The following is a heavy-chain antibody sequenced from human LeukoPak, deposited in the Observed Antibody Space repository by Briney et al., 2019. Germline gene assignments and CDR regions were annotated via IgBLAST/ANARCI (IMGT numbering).Heavy chain of an antibody. CDR1: GGSISSGGYS. J-gene: IGHJ3*02. V-gene: IGHV4-30-2*01. CDR2: IYHSGST. CDR3: ARVNPPLNAFDI. Sequence: SSETLSLTCAVSGGSISSGGYSWSWIRQPPGKGLEWIGYIYHSGSTYYNPSLKSRVTISVDRSMNQFSLKLSSVTAADTAVYYCARVNPPLNAFDIWGQGTMVTVSS. D-gene: IGHD4-23*01.